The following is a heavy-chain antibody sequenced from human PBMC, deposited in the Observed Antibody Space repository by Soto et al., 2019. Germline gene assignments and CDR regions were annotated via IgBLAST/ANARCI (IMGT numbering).Heavy chain of an antibody. CDR2: INHSGST. CDR1: GGSFSGYY. V-gene: IGHV4-34*01. CDR3: ARGSIVVVVAPDV. Sequence: PSETLSLTCAVYGGSFSGYYWSWIRQPPGKGLEWIGEINHSGSTNYNPSLKSRVTISVDTSKNQFSLKLSSVTAADTAVYYCARGSIVVVVAPDVWGQGTTVT. D-gene: IGHD2-15*01. J-gene: IGHJ6*02.